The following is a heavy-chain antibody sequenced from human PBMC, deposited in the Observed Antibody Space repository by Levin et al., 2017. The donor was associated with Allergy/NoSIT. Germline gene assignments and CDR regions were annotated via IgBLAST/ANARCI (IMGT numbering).Heavy chain of an antibody. CDR2: ISWNSGSI. D-gene: IGHD6-19*01. CDR3: AKVGLSGQWLVNHPAHFDY. Sequence: GGSLRLSCAASGFTFDDYAMHWVRQAPGKGLEWVSGISWNSGSIGYADSVKGRFTISRDNAKNSLYLQMNSLRAEDTALYYCAKVGLSGQWLVNHPAHFDYWGQGTLVTVSS. CDR1: GFTFDDYA. V-gene: IGHV3-9*01. J-gene: IGHJ4*02.